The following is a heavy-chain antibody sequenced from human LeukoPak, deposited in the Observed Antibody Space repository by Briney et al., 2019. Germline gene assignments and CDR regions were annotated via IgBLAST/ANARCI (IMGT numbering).Heavy chain of an antibody. CDR1: GFTFSTYW. Sequence: GGSLRLSCAASGFTFSTYWMTWVRQAPGKGLEWLANIKPDGGETYYVDPVKGRFTISRDNAKNFLYLQMNSLRGEDTAVYHCGGFGYEAAVDLWGQGTLVTVSS. CDR3: GGFGYEAAVDL. V-gene: IGHV3-7*01. D-gene: IGHD6-13*01. CDR2: IKPDGGET. J-gene: IGHJ4*02.